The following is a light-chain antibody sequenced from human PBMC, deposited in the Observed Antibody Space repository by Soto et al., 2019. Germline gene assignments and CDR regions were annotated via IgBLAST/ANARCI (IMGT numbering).Light chain of an antibody. V-gene: IGKV3-15*01. CDR1: QSVSTK. CDR3: HQYGTPPNT. CDR2: GAS. J-gene: IGKJ2*01. Sequence: EIVMTQSPATLSVSPGERATLSCRASQSVSTKLAWYRQKPGQAPRLLIYGASTRATGIPARFSGSGSWTEFTLTINSLQAEDLAVYYCHQYGTPPNTFGQGTKLEI.